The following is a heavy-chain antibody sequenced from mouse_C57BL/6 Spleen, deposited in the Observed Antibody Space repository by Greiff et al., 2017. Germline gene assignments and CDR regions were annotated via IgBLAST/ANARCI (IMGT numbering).Heavy chain of an antibody. CDR2: ISDGGSYT. D-gene: IGHD2-2*01. Sequence: EVKLMESGGGLVKPGGSLKLSCAASGFTFSSYAMSWVRQTPEKRLEWVATISDGGSYTYYPDNVKGRFTISRDNAKNNLYLQMSHLKSEDTAMYYCARSGGYDGAWFAYWGQGTLVTVSA. V-gene: IGHV5-4*03. CDR1: GFTFSSYA. CDR3: ARSGGYDGAWFAY. J-gene: IGHJ3*01.